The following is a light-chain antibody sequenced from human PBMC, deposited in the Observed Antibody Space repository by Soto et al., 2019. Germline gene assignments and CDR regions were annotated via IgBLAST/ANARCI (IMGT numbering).Light chain of an antibody. J-gene: IGKJ1*01. CDR1: QSLSSTY. V-gene: IGKV3-20*01. CDR3: QHYNSYSEA. Sequence: EIVLTQSPGTLSLSPGERATLSCRASQSLSSTYLAWYQQQPGQTPRLLIYGASTRATGIPASFTGSGSGTEFTLTISSLQPDDFATYYCQHYNSYSEAFGQGTKVDIK. CDR2: GAS.